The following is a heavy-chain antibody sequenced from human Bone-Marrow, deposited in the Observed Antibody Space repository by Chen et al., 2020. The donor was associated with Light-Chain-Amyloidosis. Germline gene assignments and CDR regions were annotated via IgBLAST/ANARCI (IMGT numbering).Heavy chain of an antibody. D-gene: IGHD3-16*01. V-gene: IGHV3-7*01. Sequence: EVQLVESGGGLVQPGGSLRLSCAASGFTFSDHYMDWVSQAPGKGLEWVANIKQDESEKYYVDSVKGRFTISRDNTKNSVYLQMNCLRAEDTALYYCARDRVTASGYYDSWGRGALVTVS. J-gene: IGHJ5*02. CDR2: IKQDESEK. CDR1: GFTFSDHY. CDR3: ARDRVTASGYYDS.